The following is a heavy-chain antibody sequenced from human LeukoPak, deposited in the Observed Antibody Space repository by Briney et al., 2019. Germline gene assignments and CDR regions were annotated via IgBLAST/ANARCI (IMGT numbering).Heavy chain of an antibody. CDR1: GFTFSSYG. D-gene: IGHD3-10*01. Sequence: GGSLRLSCAASGFTFSSYGMHWVRQAPGKGLEWVAFIRYDGSNKYYADSVKGRFTISRDNTKNKLYLQMNRMRAEEPAVYFCAKDLRFGELLPDYWGQGTLVTVSS. V-gene: IGHV3-30*02. J-gene: IGHJ4*02. CDR2: IRYDGSNK. CDR3: AKDLRFGELLPDY.